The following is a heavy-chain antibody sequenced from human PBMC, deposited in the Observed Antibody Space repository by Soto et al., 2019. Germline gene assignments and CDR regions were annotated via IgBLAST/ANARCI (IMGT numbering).Heavy chain of an antibody. Sequence: PSETLSLTCTVSGGSISSSSYYWGWIRQPPGKGLEWIGSIYYSGSTYYNPSLKSRVTISVDTSKNQFSLKLSSVTAADTAVYYCARHPTWGYYGSRRSWFDPWGQGTLVTVSS. CDR2: IYYSGST. V-gene: IGHV4-39*01. J-gene: IGHJ5*02. CDR1: GGSISSSSYY. D-gene: IGHD3-10*01. CDR3: ARHPTWGYYGSRRSWFDP.